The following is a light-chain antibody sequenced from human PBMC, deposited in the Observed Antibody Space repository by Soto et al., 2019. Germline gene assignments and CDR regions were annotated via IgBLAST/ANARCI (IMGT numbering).Light chain of an antibody. J-gene: IGKJ5*01. Sequence: DIKMTQSPSALSAYVGNRVTLTCRASQSISTYLNWYQKKPGKAPNLLIYDASRLQSGVPSRFSGSGGGTDFTLSISSVQPEDFATYFCQQSYMDPITFGQGTRLEI. CDR3: QQSYMDPIT. V-gene: IGKV1-39*01. CDR1: QSISTY. CDR2: DAS.